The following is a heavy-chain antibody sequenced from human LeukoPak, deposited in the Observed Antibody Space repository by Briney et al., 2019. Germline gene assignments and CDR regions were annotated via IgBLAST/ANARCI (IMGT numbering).Heavy chain of an antibody. J-gene: IGHJ4*02. CDR1: GGSFSGYY. CDR2: INHSGST. Sequence: SETLSLTCAVYGGSFSGYYWSWIRQPPGKGLEWIGEINHSGSTNYNPSLKSRVTISVDTSKNQFSLKLSSVTAADTAVYYCVRLYCSRTSCFFDSWGQGTLVTVSS. D-gene: IGHD2-2*01. CDR3: VRLYCSRTSCFFDS. V-gene: IGHV4-34*01.